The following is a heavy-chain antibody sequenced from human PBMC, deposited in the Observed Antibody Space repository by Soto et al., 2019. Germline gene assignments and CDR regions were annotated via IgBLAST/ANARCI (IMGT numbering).Heavy chain of an antibody. V-gene: IGHV3-53*01. Sequence: EVQLVESGGGLIQNGGSLRLSCAASGFTVSSNYMSWVRQAPGKGLEWVSVIYSGGSTYYADSVKGRFTISRDNSKNTLNLQMNSLRAEYTAVYYCARAFMGCYGMDVCGQGTTVTVSS. CDR1: GFTVSSNY. D-gene: IGHD3-10*01. J-gene: IGHJ6*02. CDR2: IYSGGST. CDR3: ARAFMGCYGMDV.